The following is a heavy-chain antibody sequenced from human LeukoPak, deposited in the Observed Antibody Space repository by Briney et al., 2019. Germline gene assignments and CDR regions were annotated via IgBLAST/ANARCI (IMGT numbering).Heavy chain of an antibody. Sequence: PGGSLRLSCAASRFTFSSYGTHWVRQAPGKGLEWVAVISYDGSNKYYADSVKGRFTISRDNSKNTLYLQMNSLRAEDTAVYYCAKLSSTSSPSFYWGQGTLVTVSS. J-gene: IGHJ4*02. CDR3: AKLSSTSSPSFY. V-gene: IGHV3-30*18. CDR1: RFTFSSYG. CDR2: ISYDGSNK. D-gene: IGHD2-2*01.